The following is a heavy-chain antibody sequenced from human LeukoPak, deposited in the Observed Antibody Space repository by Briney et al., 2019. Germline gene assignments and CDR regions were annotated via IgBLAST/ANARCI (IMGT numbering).Heavy chain of an antibody. Sequence: PSETLSLTCTVSGGSISTYYWSWIRQPPGKGLEWIGYINYSGSNNYNPSLKSRVTISVDTSKKQFSLKLFSVTAADTAVYYCARDRGITRGSWFDPWGQGTLVTVSS. CDR1: GGSISTYY. CDR3: ARDRGITRGSWFDP. D-gene: IGHD1-14*01. V-gene: IGHV4-59*01. J-gene: IGHJ5*02. CDR2: INYSGSN.